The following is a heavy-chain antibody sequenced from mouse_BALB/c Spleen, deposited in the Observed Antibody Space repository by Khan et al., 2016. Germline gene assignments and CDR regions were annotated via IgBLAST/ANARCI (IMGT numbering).Heavy chain of an antibody. Sequence: QIQLVQSGAELVRPGTSVKVSCKASGSAFTNYLIEGVKQRPGQGLGWIGGINPGSGGTNYNEKFKGKATLTADKSSSTAYMQLSSLTSDDSAVYFCAGITAWFAYWGQGTLVTVSA. V-gene: IGHV1-54*03. J-gene: IGHJ3*01. CDR1: GSAFTNYL. CDR2: INPGSGGT. CDR3: AGITAWFAY. D-gene: IGHD2-4*01.